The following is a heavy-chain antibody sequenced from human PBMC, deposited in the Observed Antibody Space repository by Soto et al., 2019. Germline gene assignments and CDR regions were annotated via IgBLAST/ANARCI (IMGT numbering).Heavy chain of an antibody. Sequence: PSETLSLTFTISDGSIGNSNFYWGWVRQPPGKGLEWIGSVFYSGSPYHNPSLKSRTTMSIDTSKNQFSLKLSSVTAADTAVYFCARGAQPDGWLGPWGQGTLVTVSS. V-gene: IGHV4-39*01. CDR1: DGSIGNSNFY. CDR3: ARGAQPDGWLGP. J-gene: IGHJ5*02. CDR2: VFYSGSP.